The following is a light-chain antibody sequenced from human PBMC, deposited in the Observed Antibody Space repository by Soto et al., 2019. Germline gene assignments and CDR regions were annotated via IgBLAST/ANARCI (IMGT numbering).Light chain of an antibody. J-gene: IGLJ1*01. CDR2: GNS. Sequence: QSVLTQPPSVSGAPGQRVTISCTGSSSNIGAGYDVHWYQQLPGTAPKLLIYGNSNRPSGVPDRFSGSKSGTSASLAITGLQSEDEADYYCQSYDSSRVVFGTGTKVTVL. CDR3: QSYDSSRVV. CDR1: SSNIGAGYD. V-gene: IGLV1-40*01.